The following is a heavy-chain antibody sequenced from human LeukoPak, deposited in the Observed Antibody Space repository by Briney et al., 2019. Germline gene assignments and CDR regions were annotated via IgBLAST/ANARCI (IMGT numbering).Heavy chain of an antibody. CDR2: ISGSSSYI. CDR3: AREVRAYGGHSQSDY. J-gene: IGHJ4*02. D-gene: IGHD4/OR15-4a*01. CDR1: GFTFSSHS. Sequence: PGGSLRLSCAASGFTFSSHSMNWVRQAPGKGLEWVSSISGSSSYIYYADSVKGRFTISRDNAKNSLYLQMNSLRAEDTAVYYCAREVRAYGGHSQSDYWGQGTLVTVSS. V-gene: IGHV3-21*01.